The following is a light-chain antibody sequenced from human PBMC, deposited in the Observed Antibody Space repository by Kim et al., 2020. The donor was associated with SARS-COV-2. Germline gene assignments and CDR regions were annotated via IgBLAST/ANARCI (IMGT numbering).Light chain of an antibody. CDR2: NNN. CDR3: TAWDDSLNGPV. V-gene: IGLV1-44*01. Sequence: QRVTISCSGLSSNSGSNTVYRYRQLPGTAPKLLIYNNNQRPSGVPDRFSGSQSGTSASLAISGLQSEDETDYYCTAWDDSLNGPVFGGGTQLTVL. CDR1: SSNSGSNT. J-gene: IGLJ2*01.